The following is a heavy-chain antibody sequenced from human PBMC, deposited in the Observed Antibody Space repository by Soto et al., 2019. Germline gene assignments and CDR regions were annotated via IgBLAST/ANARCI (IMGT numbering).Heavy chain of an antibody. CDR1: GFTFSGSA. J-gene: IGHJ4*02. CDR2: IRSKANSYAT. Sequence: EVQLVESGGGLVQPGGSLKLSCAASGFTFSGSAMHWVRQASGKGLEWVGRIRSKANSYATAYAASVKGSFTISRDDSKNTAYLQMNSLKTEDTAVYYCTRENWNYNYWGQGTLVTVSS. V-gene: IGHV3-73*02. D-gene: IGHD1-7*01. CDR3: TRENWNYNY.